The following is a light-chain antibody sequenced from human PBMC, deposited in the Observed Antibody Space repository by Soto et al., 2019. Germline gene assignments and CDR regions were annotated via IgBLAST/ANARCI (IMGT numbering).Light chain of an antibody. CDR3: AAWDDSLKGYWV. CDR2: EVS. Sequence: QSALTQPASVSGSPGQSITISCTGTSSDVGGYNYVSWYQQHPGKAPKLMIYEVSNRPSGISNRFSGSKSGNTASLTISGLQAEDEADYYCAAWDDSLKGYWVFGGGTKLTVL. V-gene: IGLV2-14*01. J-gene: IGLJ3*02. CDR1: SSDVGGYNY.